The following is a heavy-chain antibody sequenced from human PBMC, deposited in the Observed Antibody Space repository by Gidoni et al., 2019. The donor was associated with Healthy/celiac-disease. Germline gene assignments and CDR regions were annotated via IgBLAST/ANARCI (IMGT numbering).Heavy chain of an antibody. CDR3: AKDMARSGIAIGY. CDR2: ISWNSGSL. CDR1: GFTFDDYA. D-gene: IGHD6-13*01. J-gene: IGHJ4*02. V-gene: IGHV3-9*01. Sequence: EVQLVESGGGLVQPGRSLRLSCAASGFTFDDYAMPWGRQAPGKGLEWVSGISWNSGSLGYADSVKGRFTISRDNAKNSLYLQMNSLRAEDTALYYCAKDMARSGIAIGYWGQGTLVTVSS.